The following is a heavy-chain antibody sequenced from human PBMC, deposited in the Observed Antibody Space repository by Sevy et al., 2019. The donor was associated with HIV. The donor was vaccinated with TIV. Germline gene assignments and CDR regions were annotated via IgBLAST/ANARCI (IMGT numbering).Heavy chain of an antibody. CDR2: INPSDVST. CDR3: GRTAPRGGFDH. CDR1: GYTFTNYY. Sequence: ASVKVSCKASGYTFTNYYMHWVRQAPGQGLEWMGIINPSDVSTVYAQKFQGRVTMTRDTSTITVYMELSSLRSDDTAVYYCGRTAPRGGFDHWGQGALVTVSS. J-gene: IGHJ4*02. V-gene: IGHV1-46*03. D-gene: IGHD3-16*01.